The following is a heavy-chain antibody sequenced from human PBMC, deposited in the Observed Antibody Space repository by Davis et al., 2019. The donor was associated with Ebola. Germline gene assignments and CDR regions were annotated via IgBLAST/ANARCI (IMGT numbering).Heavy chain of an antibody. J-gene: IGHJ3*02. Sequence: PGGSLRLSCAASGFTFSSYEMNWVRQAPGKGLEWVSYISSSGSTIYYADSVKGRFTISRDNAKNSLYLQMNSLRAEDTAVYYCAITFGRSPPGAFDIWGQGTMVTVSS. CDR2: ISSSGSTI. CDR1: GFTFSSYE. V-gene: IGHV3-48*03. CDR3: AITFGRSPPGAFDI. D-gene: IGHD2/OR15-2a*01.